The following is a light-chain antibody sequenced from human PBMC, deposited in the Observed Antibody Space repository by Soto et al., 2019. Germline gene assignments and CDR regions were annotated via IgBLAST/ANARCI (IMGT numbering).Light chain of an antibody. J-gene: IGKJ2*01. CDR2: LGS. V-gene: IGKV2-28*01. CDR1: QSLLQTNGYKD. CDR3: IQALQLLYT. Sequence: VMTKSPLSLPVTLGQPASSCCRSSQSLLQTNGYKDLDWYLQKPGQPPQLLIYLGSKRASGVPDRFSGSGSGTDFTLKISRVEAGDVGVYYCIQALQLLYTLGQGTKVDIK.